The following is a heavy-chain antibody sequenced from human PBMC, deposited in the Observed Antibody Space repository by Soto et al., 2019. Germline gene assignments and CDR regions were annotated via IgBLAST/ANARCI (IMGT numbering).Heavy chain of an antibody. CDR2: INHSGST. CDR3: ARGWAGTTGFDY. D-gene: IGHD1-7*01. J-gene: IGHJ4*02. CDR1: GGSFSGYY. V-gene: IGHV4-34*01. Sequence: SETLSLTCAVYGGSFSGYYWSWIRRRPGKGLEWIGEINHSGSTNYNPSLKSRVTISVDTSKNQSSLKLSSVTAADTAVYYCARGWAGTTGFDYWGQGTLVTVSS.